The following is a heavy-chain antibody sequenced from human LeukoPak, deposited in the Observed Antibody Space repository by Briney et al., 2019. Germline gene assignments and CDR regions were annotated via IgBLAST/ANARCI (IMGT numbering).Heavy chain of an antibody. CDR1: GGSISSYY. Sequence: SETLSLTCTVSGGSISSYYWSWIRQPPGKGLEWIGYIYNSGITNYNPSLKSRVTISVDTSKNQFSLKLSSVTAADTAVYYCARVLGSSGYYRYYYGMDVWGQGTTVTVSS. J-gene: IGHJ6*02. V-gene: IGHV4-59*01. CDR3: ARVLGSSGYYRYYYGMDV. D-gene: IGHD3-22*01. CDR2: IYNSGIT.